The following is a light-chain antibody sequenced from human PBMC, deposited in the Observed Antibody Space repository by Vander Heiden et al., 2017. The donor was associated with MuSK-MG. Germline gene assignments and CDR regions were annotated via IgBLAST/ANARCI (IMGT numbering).Light chain of an antibody. J-gene: IGKJ1*01. CDR2: LGS. CDR3: MQALQTPRT. Sequence: DIMMTPSPLSLLATPGEPASITCRPTQSLLHSNGYNYLDWYLQKPGQSPQLLIYLGSNRASGVPDRFSGSGSGTDFTLKISRVEAEDVGVYYCMQALQTPRTFGQGTKVEIK. CDR1: QSLLHSNGYNY. V-gene: IGKV2-28*01.